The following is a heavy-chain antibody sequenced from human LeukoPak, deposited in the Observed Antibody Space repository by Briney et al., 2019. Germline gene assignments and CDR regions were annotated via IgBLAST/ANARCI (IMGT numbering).Heavy chain of an antibody. Sequence: ASVKVSCKASGYTFTGYYMHWVRQAPGQGLEWMGWINPNSGGTNYAQKFQGRVTMTRDTSISTAYMELSRLRSDDTAVYYCASVGDFWSGTSYGMDVWGQGTTVTVSS. CDR1: GYTFTGYY. CDR3: ASVGDFWSGTSYGMDV. D-gene: IGHD3-3*01. J-gene: IGHJ6*02. V-gene: IGHV1-2*02. CDR2: INPNSGGT.